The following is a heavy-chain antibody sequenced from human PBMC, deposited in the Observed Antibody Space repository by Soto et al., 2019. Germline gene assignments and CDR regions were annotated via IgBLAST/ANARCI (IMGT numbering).Heavy chain of an antibody. CDR1: GFTFSSYW. CDR2: IKQDGSET. V-gene: IGHV3-7*03. J-gene: IGHJ4*02. CDR3: ARGTYSSGWYPDYFDY. D-gene: IGHD6-19*01. Sequence: PGGSLRLSCAASGFTFSSYWMSWVRRAPGKGLEWVANIKQDGSETYYVDSLKGRFSISRDNAKNSLYLQMNSLRAEDTAVYYCARGTYSSGWYPDYFDYWGQGTPVTVSS.